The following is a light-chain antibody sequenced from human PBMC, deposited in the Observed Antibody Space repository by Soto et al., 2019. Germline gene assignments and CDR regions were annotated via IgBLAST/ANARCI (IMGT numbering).Light chain of an antibody. V-gene: IGKV3-20*01. J-gene: IGKJ1*01. Sequence: ESVLTQSLGTLSLSPGERATLSCRASQSVSSNYLAWYQQKPGQAPRLLIYGASTRATGIPDRFSGSGSGTDFTLTISRLEPEDSAVYYCQQYGSAPTWTCGQGTKVEIK. CDR3: QQYGSAPTWT. CDR1: QSVSSNY. CDR2: GAS.